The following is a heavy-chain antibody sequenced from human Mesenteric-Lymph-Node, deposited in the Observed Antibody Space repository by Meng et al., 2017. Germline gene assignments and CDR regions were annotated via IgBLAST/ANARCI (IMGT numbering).Heavy chain of an antibody. CDR3: ARTTVRGVIWFDP. Sequence: SETLSLTCTVSGGSISSSSYYWGWIRQPPGKGLEWIGSIYYSGSTHYNPSLKSRVTISVDTSKNQFSLKLSSVTAADTAVYYCARTTVRGVIWFDPWGQGTLVTVSS. CDR2: IYYSGST. V-gene: IGHV4-39*07. D-gene: IGHD3-10*01. CDR1: GGSISSSSYY. J-gene: IGHJ5*02.